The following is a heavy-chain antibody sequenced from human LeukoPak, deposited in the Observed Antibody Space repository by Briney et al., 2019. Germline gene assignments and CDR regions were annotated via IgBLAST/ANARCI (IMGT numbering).Heavy chain of an antibody. Sequence: GGSLRLSCAASGFTFSSYAMHWVRQAPGKGLEWVAVISYDGSNKYYADSVKGRFTISRDNSKNTLYLQMNSLRAEDTVVYYCARDYDSSGYNNPYYYYGMDVWGQGTTVTVSS. D-gene: IGHD3-22*01. CDR2: ISYDGSNK. CDR1: GFTFSSYA. J-gene: IGHJ6*02. CDR3: ARDYDSSGYNNPYYYYGMDV. V-gene: IGHV3-30*04.